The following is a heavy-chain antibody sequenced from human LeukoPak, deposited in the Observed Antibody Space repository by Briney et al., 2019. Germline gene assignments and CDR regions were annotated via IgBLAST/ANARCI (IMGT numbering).Heavy chain of an antibody. CDR2: IFYSGST. J-gene: IGHJ3*02. CDR3: AKSNGYGLIDI. D-gene: IGHD3-22*01. Sequence: PSETLSLTCTVSGGSISSYYWGWVRQPPGKALEWIGNIFYSGSTYYSPPLKSRVTMSLDTSRNQFSLKLNSVTAADTAVYYCAKSNGYGLIDIWGQGTMVTVSS. V-gene: IGHV4-59*12. CDR1: GGSISSYY.